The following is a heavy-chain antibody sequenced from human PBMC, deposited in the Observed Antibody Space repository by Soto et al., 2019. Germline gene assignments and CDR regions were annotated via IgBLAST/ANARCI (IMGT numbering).Heavy chain of an antibody. CDR1: GYTFTSYA. D-gene: IGHD6-19*01. CDR3: ARDGSIAVAGYRYYYGMDV. V-gene: IGHV7-4-1*01. CDR2: INTNTGNP. J-gene: IGHJ6*02. Sequence: ASVKVSCKASGYTFTSYAMNWVRQAPGQGLEWMGWINTNTGNPTYAQGFTGRFVFSLDTSVSTAYLQICSLEAEDTAVYYCARDGSIAVAGYRYYYGMDVWGQGTTVTVSS.